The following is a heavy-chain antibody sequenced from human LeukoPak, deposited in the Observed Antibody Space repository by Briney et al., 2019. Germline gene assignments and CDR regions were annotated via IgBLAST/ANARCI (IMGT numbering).Heavy chain of an antibody. CDR1: GYTFTSYG. V-gene: IGHV1-18*01. CDR2: ISAYNGNT. J-gene: IGHJ5*02. D-gene: IGHD3-3*01. CDR3: ARLGIFGSNWFDP. Sequence: APVKVSCKASGYTFTSYGISWVRQAPGQGLEWMGWISAYNGNTNYAQKLQGRVTMTTDTSTSTASMELRSLRSDDTAVYYCARLGIFGSNWFDPWGQGTLVTVSS.